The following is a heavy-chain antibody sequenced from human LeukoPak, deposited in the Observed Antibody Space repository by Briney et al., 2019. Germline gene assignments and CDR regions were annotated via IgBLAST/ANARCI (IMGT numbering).Heavy chain of an antibody. V-gene: IGHV3-20*04. CDR3: ARGYSSGWYVNPDY. Sequence: PGGSLRLSCAASGFTFSDYYMTWIRQAPGKGLEWVSGINWNGGSTGYADSVKGRFTISRDNAKNSLYLQMNSLRAEDTALYYCARGYSSGWYVNPDYWGQGTLVTVSS. J-gene: IGHJ4*02. CDR1: GFTFSDYY. CDR2: INWNGGST. D-gene: IGHD6-19*01.